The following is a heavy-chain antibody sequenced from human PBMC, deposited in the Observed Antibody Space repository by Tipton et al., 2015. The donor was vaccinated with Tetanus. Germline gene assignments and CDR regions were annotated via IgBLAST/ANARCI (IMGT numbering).Heavy chain of an antibody. J-gene: IGHJ4*02. CDR3: ARVHTPGLLGRYPFDS. D-gene: IGHD2-21*02. V-gene: IGHV3-21*01. CDR2: ISGSGNYI. CDR1: GFPFMTYW. Sequence: SLRLSCAASGFPFMTYWMTWVRQAPGKGLEWVSSISGSGNYIYYADSVKGRFTISRANAKNSLYLQMNSLRADDTAVYFCARVHTPGLLGRYPFDSWGQGTLVTVSS.